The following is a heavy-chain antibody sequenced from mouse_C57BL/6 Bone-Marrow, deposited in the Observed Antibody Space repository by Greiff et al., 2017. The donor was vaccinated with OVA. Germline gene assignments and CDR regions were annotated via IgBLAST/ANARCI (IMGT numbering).Heavy chain of an antibody. CDR1: GYTFTSYG. V-gene: IGHV1-81*01. CDR3: ARRGLLLRSYFGD. Sequence: QVQLQQSGAELARPGASVKLSCKASGYTFTSYGISWVKQRTGQGLEWIGEIYPRSGNTYYTEKFKGKATLTADKSSSTAYMELRSLTSEDAAVYFCARRGLLLRSYFGDWGQGTTLTVSS. D-gene: IGHD1-1*01. CDR2: IYPRSGNT. J-gene: IGHJ2*01.